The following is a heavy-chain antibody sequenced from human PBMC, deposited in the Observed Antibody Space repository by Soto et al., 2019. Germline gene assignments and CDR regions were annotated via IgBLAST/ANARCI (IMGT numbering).Heavy chain of an antibody. Sequence: SETLSLTCTVSGGSISSYYWSWIRQPAGKGLEWIGRIYTSGSTNYNPSLKSRVTMSVDTSKNQFSLTLCSVTAADTAVYYCARHIVVGRGGYYYYGMDVWGQGTTVTVSS. CDR3: ARHIVVGRGGYYYYGMDV. CDR1: GGSISSYY. J-gene: IGHJ6*02. D-gene: IGHD2-21*01. CDR2: IYTSGST. V-gene: IGHV4-4*07.